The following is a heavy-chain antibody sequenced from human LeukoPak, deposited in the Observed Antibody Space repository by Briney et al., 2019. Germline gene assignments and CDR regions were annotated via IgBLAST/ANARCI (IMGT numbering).Heavy chain of an antibody. CDR1: GFTFDDYA. J-gene: IGHJ3*02. Sequence: PGGSLRLSCAASGFTFDDYAMHWVRQAPGKGLEWVSGISWNSGSIGYADSVKDRFTISRDNAKNSLYLQMNSLRAEDTALYYCAKSVVATIRGFAFDIWGQGTMVTVSS. V-gene: IGHV3-9*01. D-gene: IGHD5-12*01. CDR2: ISWNSGSI. CDR3: AKSVVATIRGFAFDI.